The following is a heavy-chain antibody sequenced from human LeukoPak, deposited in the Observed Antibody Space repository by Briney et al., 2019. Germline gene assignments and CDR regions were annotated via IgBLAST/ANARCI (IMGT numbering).Heavy chain of an antibody. V-gene: IGHV1-2*02. CDR2: INPNSGGT. Sequence: GASVKVSCKASGYTFTGYYMHWVRQAPGQGLEWMGWINPNSGGTNYAQKFQGRVTMTRDTSISAAYMELSRLRSDDTAVYYCARDLIAAAVNWFDPWGQGTLVTVSS. J-gene: IGHJ5*02. D-gene: IGHD6-13*01. CDR3: ARDLIAAAVNWFDP. CDR1: GYTFTGYY.